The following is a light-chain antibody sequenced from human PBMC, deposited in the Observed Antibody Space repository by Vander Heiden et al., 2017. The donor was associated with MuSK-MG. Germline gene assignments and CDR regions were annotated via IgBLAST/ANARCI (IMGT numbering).Light chain of an antibody. J-gene: IGKJ4*01. Sequence: DIVMTQSPDSLTQSLGERATINCKSSQSVLYSSNNKNYLAWYQQKPGQPPKLLIYWASTRESGVPDRFSGSGSGTDFTLTISILQAEDVAVYYCQQDDSTPLTFGGGTKVEIK. CDR2: WAS. CDR1: QSVLYSSNNKNY. CDR3: QQDDSTPLT. V-gene: IGKV4-1*01.